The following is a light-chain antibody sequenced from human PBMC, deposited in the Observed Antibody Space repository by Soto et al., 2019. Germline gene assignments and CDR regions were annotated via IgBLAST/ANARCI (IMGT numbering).Light chain of an antibody. V-gene: IGKV1-39*01. J-gene: IGKJ1*01. CDR3: QRTDSTPQT. CDR1: QSIRNY. CDR2: AAS. Sequence: DIQMTQSPSSLSASVGDRVTISCRASQSIRNYVSWYQQKPGTAPKLLIRAASTLQSGVPSRFSGSGSGTDLTLTISSLQIEDFATYFCQRTDSTPQTFGQGTNVEI.